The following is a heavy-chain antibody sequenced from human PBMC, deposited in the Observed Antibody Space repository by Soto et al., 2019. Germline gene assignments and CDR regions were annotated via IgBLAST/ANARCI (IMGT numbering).Heavy chain of an antibody. Sequence: GGSLRLSCAASGFTFDDYGMSWVRQAPGKGLEWVSGINWNGGSTGYADSVKGRFTISRDNAKNSLYLQMNSLRAEDTALYHCATVMYSRGPGDDAFDIWGQGTMVTVSS. V-gene: IGHV3-20*01. CDR1: GFTFDDYG. CDR2: INWNGGST. CDR3: ATVMYSRGPGDDAFDI. D-gene: IGHD6-19*01. J-gene: IGHJ3*02.